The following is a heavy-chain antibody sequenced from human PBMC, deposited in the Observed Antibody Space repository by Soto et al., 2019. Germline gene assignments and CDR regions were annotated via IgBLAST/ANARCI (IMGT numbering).Heavy chain of an antibody. CDR2: ISGYNGDT. CDR3: AKNGQPPYYYYGLDV. D-gene: IGHD2-8*01. Sequence: APVKVSCKASGYTLTGYYMHWVRQAPGQGLEWMGWISGYNGDTNYAQKFQDRVSMTIDTSTGTAYMELRSLTSDDTAIYYCAKNGQPPYYYYGLDVWGQGTKVTVSS. J-gene: IGHJ6*02. V-gene: IGHV1-18*04. CDR1: GYTLTGYY.